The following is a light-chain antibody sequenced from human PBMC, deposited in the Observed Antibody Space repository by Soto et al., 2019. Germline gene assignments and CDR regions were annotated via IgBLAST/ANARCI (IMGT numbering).Light chain of an antibody. CDR1: QSICDW. Sequence: DIQMTQSPSTLSASVGDRVTITCRASQSICDWLAWYQQKPGKAPKLLIYKASSLESGVPSRFSGSGSGTDFSLTVGSLQPDDIATYYCQQYDRPPHTFGGGTKVEIK. V-gene: IGKV1-5*03. J-gene: IGKJ4*01. CDR2: KAS. CDR3: QQYDRPPHT.